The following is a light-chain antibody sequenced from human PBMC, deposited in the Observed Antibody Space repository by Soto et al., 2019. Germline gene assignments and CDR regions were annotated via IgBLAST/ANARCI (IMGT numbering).Light chain of an antibody. CDR2: AAS. J-gene: IGKJ4*01. CDR1: QPISEY. V-gene: IGKV1-39*01. Sequence: DIQMTQSPSSLSASVGDRVTITCLTSQPISEYLNWYQQKPGKAPKLLIYAASSLQSGVPSRFSGSGSGTDFTLTISSLQPEDFATYYCQQANSFPLNFGGGTKVDIK. CDR3: QQANSFPLN.